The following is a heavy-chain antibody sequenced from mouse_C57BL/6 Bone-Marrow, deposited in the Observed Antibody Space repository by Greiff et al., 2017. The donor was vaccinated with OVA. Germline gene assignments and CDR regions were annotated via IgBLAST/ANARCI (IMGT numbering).Heavy chain of an antibody. J-gene: IGHJ1*03. CDR1: GYTFTSYG. Sequence: QVQLQQSGAELARPGASVKLSCKASGYTFTSYGISWVKQRTGQGLEWIGEIYPRSGNTYYNEKFKGKATLTADKSASTAYMELRSRTSEDSAVYFCAREFYWYFDVWGTGTTVTVSA. CDR3: AREFYWYFDV. CDR2: IYPRSGNT. V-gene: IGHV1-81*01.